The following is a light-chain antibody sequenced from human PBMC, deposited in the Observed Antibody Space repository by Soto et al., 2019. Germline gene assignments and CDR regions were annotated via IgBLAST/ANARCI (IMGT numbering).Light chain of an antibody. CDR1: QSISSY. CDR2: AAS. V-gene: IGKV1-39*01. CDR3: QQSYSIMYT. Sequence: DIQMTQSPSSLSASVRDRVTITCRASQSISSYLNWYQQKPGKAPKLLIYAASSLQSGVPSRFSGSGSGTDFTLTISSLQPEDFATYYCQQSYSIMYTFGQGTKLEIK. J-gene: IGKJ2*01.